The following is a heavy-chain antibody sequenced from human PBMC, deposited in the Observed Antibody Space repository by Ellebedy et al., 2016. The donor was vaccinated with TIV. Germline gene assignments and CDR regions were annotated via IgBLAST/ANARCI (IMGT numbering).Heavy chain of an antibody. D-gene: IGHD3-10*02. J-gene: IGHJ6*03. Sequence: GESLKISXAASGFVFKSYSMNWVRQAPGKGLEWVASISDRNSKRFYSDPVKGRFIISRDDATSSLFLEMNTLRVEDTAVYYCARPMFYYHYYMDVWGKGTTVIV. CDR1: GFVFKSYS. CDR2: ISDRNSKR. V-gene: IGHV3-21*01. CDR3: ARPMFYYHYYMDV.